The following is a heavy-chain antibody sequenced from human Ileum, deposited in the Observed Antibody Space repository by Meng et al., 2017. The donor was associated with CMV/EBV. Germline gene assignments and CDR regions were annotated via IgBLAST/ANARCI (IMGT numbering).Heavy chain of an antibody. CDR2: IYYSGST. CDR3: ARSVTLIDNWFDP. J-gene: IGHJ5*02. D-gene: IGHD2/OR15-2a*01. Sequence: GGSISSGGYYWSWIRQHPGKGLEWIGYIYYSGSTYYNPSLKSRVTISVDTSKNQFSLKLSSVTAADTAVYYCARSVTLIDNWFDPWGQGTLVTVSS. V-gene: IGHV4-31*02. CDR1: GGSISSGGYY.